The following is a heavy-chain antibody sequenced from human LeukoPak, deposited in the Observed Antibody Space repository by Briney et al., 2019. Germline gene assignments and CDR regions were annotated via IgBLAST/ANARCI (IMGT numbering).Heavy chain of an antibody. Sequence: SETLSLTCTVSGGSISSSSYYWGWIRQPPGQGLEWIGSIYYSGSTYYNPSLKSRVTISVDTSKNQFSLKLSSVTAADTAVYYCARDGGITGNWFDPWGQGALVTVSS. V-gene: IGHV4-39*07. CDR1: GGSISSSSYY. D-gene: IGHD1-20*01. J-gene: IGHJ5*02. CDR3: ARDGGITGNWFDP. CDR2: IYYSGST.